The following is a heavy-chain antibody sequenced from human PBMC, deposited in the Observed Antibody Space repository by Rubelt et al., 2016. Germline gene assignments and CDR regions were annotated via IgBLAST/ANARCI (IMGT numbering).Heavy chain of an antibody. Sequence: GFTFSSYAMHWVRQAPGKGLEWVAVISYDGSNKYYADSVKGRFTISRDNSKNTLYLQMNSLRAEDTAVYYCARGGEDASVGSSNDAFDIWGQGTMVTVSS. CDR1: GFTFSSYA. D-gene: IGHD1-26*01. V-gene: IGHV3-30*04. CDR2: ISYDGSNK. CDR3: ARGGEDASVGSSNDAFDI. J-gene: IGHJ3*02.